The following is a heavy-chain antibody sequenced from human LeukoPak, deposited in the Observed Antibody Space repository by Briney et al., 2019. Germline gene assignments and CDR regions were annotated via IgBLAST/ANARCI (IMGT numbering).Heavy chain of an antibody. J-gene: IGHJ4*02. CDR3: ARDQPYYDFWSGYYY. CDR1: GGTFSSYA. Sequence: SVKVSCKASGGTFSSYAISWVRQAPGQGLEWMGGIIPIFGTANYAQKFQGRVTITADESTSTAYMELSSLRSEDTAVYYCARDQPYYDFWSGYYYWGQGTLVTVSS. D-gene: IGHD3-3*01. V-gene: IGHV1-69*01. CDR2: IIPIFGTA.